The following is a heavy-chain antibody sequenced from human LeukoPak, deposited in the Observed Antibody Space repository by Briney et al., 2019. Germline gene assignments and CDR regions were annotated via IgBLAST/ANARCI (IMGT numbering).Heavy chain of an antibody. CDR3: ARGSAVAGFDP. J-gene: IGHJ5*02. CDR1: GLTVSSNY. Sequence: PGGSLRLSCAAPGLTVSSNYMSWVRQAPGKGLEWVSVLYSGGTAYFADSVKGRFTISRDNSKNTLYLQMNSLRGDDTAVYYCARGSAVAGFDPWGQGTLVTVSS. D-gene: IGHD6-13*01. V-gene: IGHV3-53*01. CDR2: LYSGGTA.